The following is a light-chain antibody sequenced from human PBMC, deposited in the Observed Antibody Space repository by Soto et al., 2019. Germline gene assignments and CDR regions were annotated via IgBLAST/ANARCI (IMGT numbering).Light chain of an antibody. CDR3: ASYTSSSTSVI. Sequence: QSALTQPASVSGSPGQSITISCTGTSSDVGGYNYVSWSQQHPGKAPKLLISEVSNRPSGVSNRFSGSKSGNTASLTISGLQAEDEADYYCASYTSSSTSVIFGRGTKVTVL. J-gene: IGLJ2*01. CDR1: SSDVGGYNY. CDR2: EVS. V-gene: IGLV2-14*03.